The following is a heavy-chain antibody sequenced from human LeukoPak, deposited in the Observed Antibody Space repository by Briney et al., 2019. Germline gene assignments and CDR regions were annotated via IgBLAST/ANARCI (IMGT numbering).Heavy chain of an antibody. CDR2: INPSGGST. J-gene: IGHJ4*02. CDR1: GYSFSSYY. CDR3: ARVRMVVVVTAIVPFDY. Sequence: GASVKVSCKASGYSFSSYYMHWVRQAPGQGLEWMGIINPSGGSTTYAQKFRDRVTMTRDTSTTTVYMELSSLKSEDTAVYYCARVRMVVVVTAIVPFDYWGQGTLVTVSS. D-gene: IGHD2-21*02. V-gene: IGHV1-46*01.